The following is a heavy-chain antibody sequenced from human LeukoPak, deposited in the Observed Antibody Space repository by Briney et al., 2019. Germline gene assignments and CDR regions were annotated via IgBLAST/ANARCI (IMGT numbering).Heavy chain of an antibody. CDR2: IIPIFGTA. CDR1: GGTFSSYA. CDR3: ARRLGCCSSTSCYTGRAWFDP. D-gene: IGHD2-2*02. Sequence: SVKVSCKASGGTFSSYAISWVRHAPGPGLEWMGGIIPIFGTANYAQKFQGRVTITTDESTSTAYMELSSLRSEDTAVYYCARRLGCCSSTSCYTGRAWFDPWGQGTLVTVSS. J-gene: IGHJ5*02. V-gene: IGHV1-69*05.